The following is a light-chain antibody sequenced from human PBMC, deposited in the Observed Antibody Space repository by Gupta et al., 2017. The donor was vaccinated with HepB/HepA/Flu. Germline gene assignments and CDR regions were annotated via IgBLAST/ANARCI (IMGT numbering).Light chain of an antibody. V-gene: IGLV4-69*01. CDR3: QTWGTGIHVV. Sequence: QLVLTQSPSASASLGASVNSTRTLSSGHSSYASAWHQQQPEKGPRYLMKLNSDGSHSKGDGIPDRFSGSSSGAERYLTISSLQSEDEADYYCQTWGTGIHVVFGGGTKLTVL. CDR1: SGHSSYA. J-gene: IGLJ2*01. CDR2: LNSDGSH.